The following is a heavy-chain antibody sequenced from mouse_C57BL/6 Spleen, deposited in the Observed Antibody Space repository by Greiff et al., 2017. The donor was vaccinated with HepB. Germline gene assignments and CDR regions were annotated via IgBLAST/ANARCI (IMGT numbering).Heavy chain of an antibody. J-gene: IGHJ1*03. CDR2: INPGSGST. V-gene: IGHV1-55*01. CDR3: ESKQYFDV. Sequence: VQLQQPGAELVKPGASVKMSCKASGYTFTNYWINWVKQRPGQGLEWIGDINPGSGSTNYNEKFKSKATLTVDTSSSTAYMQLSNLTSEDSAVYYCESKQYFDVWGKGTTVTVSS. CDR1: GYTFTNYW.